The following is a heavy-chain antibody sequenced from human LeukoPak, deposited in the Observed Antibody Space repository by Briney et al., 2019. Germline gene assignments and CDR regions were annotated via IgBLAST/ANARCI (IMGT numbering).Heavy chain of an antibody. Sequence: ASVKVSCKASGYTFTGYYMHWVRQAPGQGPEWMGWINPNSGGTDYAQKFQGRVTMTRDTSINTAYMEVISLRPDDTAVYYCAGGRYCSDGNCYHNWFDPWGQGTLVIVSS. J-gene: IGHJ5*02. CDR1: GYTFTGYY. CDR3: AGGRYCSDGNCYHNWFDP. V-gene: IGHV1-2*02. D-gene: IGHD2-15*01. CDR2: INPNSGGT.